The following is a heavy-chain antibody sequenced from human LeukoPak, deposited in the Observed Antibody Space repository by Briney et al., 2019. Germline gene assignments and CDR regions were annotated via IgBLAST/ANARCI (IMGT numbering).Heavy chain of an antibody. Sequence: MPSETLSLTCTVSNVSISGSSFYWGWIRQSPGKGLEWIGTIYYSGSTYYNPSLKSRVTISVDTSQNQFSLKLSSVTAADTSVYYCARQAVLTRVDYWGQGTLVTVSS. CDR1: NVSISGSSFY. CDR2: IYYSGST. J-gene: IGHJ4*02. D-gene: IGHD4/OR15-4a*01. CDR3: ARQAVLTRVDY. V-gene: IGHV4-39*01.